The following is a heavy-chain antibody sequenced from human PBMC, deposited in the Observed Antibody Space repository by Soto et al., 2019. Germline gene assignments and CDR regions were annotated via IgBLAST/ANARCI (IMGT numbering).Heavy chain of an antibody. CDR1: GYSFTSYW. CDR2: IYPGDSDT. V-gene: IGHV5-51*01. CDR3: ARHSMAAAGNYYYYGMDV. J-gene: IGHJ6*02. Sequence: PGESLKISCKGSGYSFTSYWIGWVRQMPGKGLEWMGIIYPGDSDTRYSPSFQGQVTISADKSISTAYLQWSSLKASDTAMYYCARHSMAAAGNYYYYGMDVRGQGTTVTVSS. D-gene: IGHD6-13*01.